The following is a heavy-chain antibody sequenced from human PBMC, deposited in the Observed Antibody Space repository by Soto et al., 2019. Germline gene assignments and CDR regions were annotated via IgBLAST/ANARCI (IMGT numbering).Heavy chain of an antibody. CDR2: INPNSGGT. Sequence: ASVKVSCKASGYTLTGYYMHWVRQAPGQGLEWMGWINPNSGGTNYAQKFQGRVTMTRDTSISTAYMELSRLRSDDTAVYYCARDLYGSYFVGYYYYGMDVWGQGTTVTVSS. D-gene: IGHD1-26*01. CDR3: ARDLYGSYFVGYYYYGMDV. CDR1: GYTLTGYY. J-gene: IGHJ6*02. V-gene: IGHV1-2*02.